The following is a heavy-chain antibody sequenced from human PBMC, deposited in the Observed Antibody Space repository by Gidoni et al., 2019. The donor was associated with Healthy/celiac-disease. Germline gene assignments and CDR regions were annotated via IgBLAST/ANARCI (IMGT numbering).Heavy chain of an antibody. CDR1: GGSFSAYY. D-gene: IGHD6-13*01. J-gene: IGHJ4*02. CDR3: ARGEADSSSWYGYQYYFDY. V-gene: IGHV4-34*01. CDR2: INHSGST. Sequence: QVQLQQWGAGLLKPSETLSLTCAVYGGSFSAYYWSWIRQPPGKGLEWIGEINHSGSTNYNPSLKSRVTISVDTSKNQFSLKLSSVTAADTAVYYCARGEADSSSWYGYQYYFDYWGQGTLVTVSS.